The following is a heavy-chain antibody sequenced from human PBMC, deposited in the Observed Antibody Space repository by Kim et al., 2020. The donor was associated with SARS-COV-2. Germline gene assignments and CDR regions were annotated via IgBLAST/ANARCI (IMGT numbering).Heavy chain of an antibody. CDR3: AREAFYYFDS. Sequence: GGSLRLSCAASGFTINSYYINWIRLAPGKGLEWVSLIKRDGGTRYADSVKGRFTISRDNSKNLVYLQMNNLRAEDTAVYHCAREAFYYFDSWGQGTPVSV. V-gene: IGHV3-53*01. D-gene: IGHD3-3*01. J-gene: IGHJ4*02. CDR1: GFTINSYY. CDR2: IKRDGGT.